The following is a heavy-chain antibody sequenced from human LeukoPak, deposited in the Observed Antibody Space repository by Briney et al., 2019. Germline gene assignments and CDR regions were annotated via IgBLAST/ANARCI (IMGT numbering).Heavy chain of an antibody. Sequence: KSSETLSLTCGVSGFSISSGYHWGWIRQPPGKGLEWIGSIYHTGSTYYNPSLKSRVTISVDTSKNQFSLRLSSVTAADTAVYYCARYSSSWYTLGFWGQGILVTVSS. D-gene: IGHD6-13*01. CDR1: GFSISSGYH. CDR2: IYHTGST. J-gene: IGHJ4*02. CDR3: ARYSSSWYTLGF. V-gene: IGHV4-38-2*01.